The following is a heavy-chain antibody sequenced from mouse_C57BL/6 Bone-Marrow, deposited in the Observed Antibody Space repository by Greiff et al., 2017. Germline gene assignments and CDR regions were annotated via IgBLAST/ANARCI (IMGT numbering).Heavy chain of an antibody. D-gene: IGHD3-1*01. CDR2: IEPSDSYT. CDR1: GYTFTSYW. V-gene: IGHV1-69*01. CDR3: ASSGKYWWFAV. J-gene: IGHJ1*03. Sequence: QVQLQQPGAELVMPGASVKLSCKASGYTFTSYWMHWVKQRPGQGLEWIGEIEPSDSYTNYNQKFQGKSTLTVDKSSSTAYMQLSSLTSEDSAVYYCASSGKYWWFAVWGKGTTVTVS.